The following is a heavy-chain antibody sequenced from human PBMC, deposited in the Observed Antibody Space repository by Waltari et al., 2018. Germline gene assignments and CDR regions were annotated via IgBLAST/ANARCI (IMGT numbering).Heavy chain of an antibody. Sequence: QLQQWGAGLLQPSETLSLTCAVNDASFNGYYWSWFRQSPGKGLEWIGEVIHSGSANDSPSLKSRVTISVDTSKNQFSLKLSSVTAADTAVYYCATGSARSSRARIGTTDYWGQGTLVIVSS. V-gene: IGHV4-34*01. CDR2: VIHSGSA. J-gene: IGHJ4*02. CDR1: DASFNGYY. D-gene: IGHD1-7*01. CDR3: ATGSARSSRARIGTTDY.